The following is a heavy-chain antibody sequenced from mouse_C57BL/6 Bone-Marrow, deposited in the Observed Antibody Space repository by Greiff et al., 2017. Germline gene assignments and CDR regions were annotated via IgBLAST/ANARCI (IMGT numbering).Heavy chain of an antibody. V-gene: IGHV3-6*01. J-gene: IGHJ4*01. Sequence: VQLQQSGPGLVKPSQSLSLTCSVTGYSITSGYYWNWIRQFPGNKLEWMGYISYDGSNNYNPSLKNRNSITRDTSKNQFFLKLNSGTTEDTTTDYCARRSYDYDLGAMDYWGQGTSVTVSS. CDR2: ISYDGSN. D-gene: IGHD2-4*01. CDR1: GYSITSGYY. CDR3: ARRSYDYDLGAMDY.